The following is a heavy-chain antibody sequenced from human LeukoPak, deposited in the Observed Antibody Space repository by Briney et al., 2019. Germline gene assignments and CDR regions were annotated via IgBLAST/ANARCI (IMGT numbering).Heavy chain of an antibody. CDR1: GFSLSTRGVG. CDR3: AHTEQEKRTSHYPRTFDY. CDR2: IYWDDDK. J-gene: IGHJ4*02. Sequence: SGPTLVKPTQTLTLTCTFSGFSLSTRGVGVGWIRQPPGKALEWLALIYWDDDKRYSPSLKSRLTITKDTSKNQVVLTMTNMDPVDTATYYCAHTEQEKRTSHYPRTFDYWGQGTLVTVSS. D-gene: IGHD2-2*01. V-gene: IGHV2-5*02.